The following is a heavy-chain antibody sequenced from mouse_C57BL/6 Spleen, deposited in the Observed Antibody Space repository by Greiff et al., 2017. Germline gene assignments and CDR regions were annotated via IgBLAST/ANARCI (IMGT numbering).Heavy chain of an antibody. CDR3: ARRNWDWLAY. V-gene: IGHV5-17*01. CDR2: ISRGSSTI. D-gene: IGHD4-1*01. J-gene: IGHJ3*01. Sequence: EVQRVESGGGLVKPGGSLKLSCAASGFTFSDYGMHWVRQAPEKGLEWVAYISRGSSTIYSAHTVKGRFTISRDNAKNTLCLQVTRLRSEDTAMYYCARRNWDWLAYWGQGTLVTVSA. CDR1: GFTFSDYG.